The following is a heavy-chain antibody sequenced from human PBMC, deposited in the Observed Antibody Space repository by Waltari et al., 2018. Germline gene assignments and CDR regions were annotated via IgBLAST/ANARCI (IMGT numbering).Heavy chain of an antibody. J-gene: IGHJ5*02. CDR3: ARGDWNAGLGWFDP. CDR1: GGSIRSYY. D-gene: IGHD1-1*01. Sequence: QVQLQESGPGLVKPSETLSLTCTVFGGSIRSYYWTWIRHPPGKGLEWVGYIYYSGSTKYNPSLKSRVTISVDTSKNQFSLRLSSVTSADTAVYYCARGDWNAGLGWFDPWGQGTLVTVSS. V-gene: IGHV4-59*01. CDR2: IYYSGST.